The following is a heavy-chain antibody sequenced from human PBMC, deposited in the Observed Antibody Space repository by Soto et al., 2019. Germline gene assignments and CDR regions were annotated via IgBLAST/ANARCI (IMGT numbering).Heavy chain of an antibody. CDR1: GGSISSSSYY. D-gene: IGHD5-18*01. Sequence: SETLSLTCTVSGGSISSSSYYWGWIRQPPGKGLEWIGSIYYSGSTYYNPSLKSRVTISVDRSKNQFSLKLSSVTAADTAVYYCASAASGYSYGASSYWGQGTLVTVSS. CDR3: ASAASGYSYGASSY. CDR2: IYYSGST. J-gene: IGHJ4*02. V-gene: IGHV4-39*07.